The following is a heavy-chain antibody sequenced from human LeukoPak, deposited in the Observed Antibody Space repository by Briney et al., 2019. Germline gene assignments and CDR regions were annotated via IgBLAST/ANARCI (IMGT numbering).Heavy chain of an antibody. CDR1: GCCSSRYY. CDR2: IYYGGST. V-gene: IGHV4-59*01. CDR3: ARVKSYEFDY. D-gene: IGHD3-3*01. Sequence: ETLSLTCTVSGCCSSRYYWSGIRQPPGKGLEWIGDIYYGGSTNYNPSLKSRVSISVDTYKNQFSLKLRNVTAADTAVYYCARVKSYEFDYWGQGTMVTVSS. J-gene: IGHJ4*02.